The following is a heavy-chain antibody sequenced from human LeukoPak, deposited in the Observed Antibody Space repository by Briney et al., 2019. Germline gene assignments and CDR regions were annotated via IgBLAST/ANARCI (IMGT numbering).Heavy chain of an antibody. D-gene: IGHD2-2*01. CDR3: ARHSPLGYCSSTSCYVFDY. J-gene: IGHJ4*02. Sequence: SETLSLTCTVSGGSISSGDYYWSWIRQPPGKGLEWFGYIYYSGSTYYNPSLKGRVTISVDTSKNQFSLKLSAVTAADTAVYYCARHSPLGYCSSTSCYVFDYWGQGTLVTVSS. CDR1: GGSISSGDYY. CDR2: IYYSGST. V-gene: IGHV4-30-4*08.